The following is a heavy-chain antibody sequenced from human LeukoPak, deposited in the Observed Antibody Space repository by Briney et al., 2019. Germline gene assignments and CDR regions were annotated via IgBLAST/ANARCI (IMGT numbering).Heavy chain of an antibody. CDR1: GFTFDNYV. J-gene: IGHJ4*02. CDR2: ISWNSGNI. Sequence: PGGSLRLSCVTSGFTFDNYVMHWVGQAPGKGLEWVSSISWNSGNIDYADSVKGRFAISRDNAKNSLYLQINSLRAEDTALYYCVRDRDFDYWGQGTLVNVSS. V-gene: IGHV3-9*01. CDR3: VRDRDFDY.